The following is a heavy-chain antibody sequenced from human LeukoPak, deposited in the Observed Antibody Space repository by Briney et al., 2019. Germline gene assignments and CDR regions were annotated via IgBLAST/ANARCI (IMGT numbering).Heavy chain of an antibody. CDR2: ISYDGSNK. V-gene: IGHV3-30-3*01. D-gene: IGHD6-13*01. Sequence: GGFLRLSCTASGFTFSSYTMHWVRQAPGKGLEWVALISYDGSNKYYADSVKGRFTISRDNSKNTLYLQMNSLRAEDTAVYSCARDTIAAALYYFDYWGQGTLVTVSS. CDR1: GFTFSSYT. J-gene: IGHJ4*02. CDR3: ARDTIAAALYYFDY.